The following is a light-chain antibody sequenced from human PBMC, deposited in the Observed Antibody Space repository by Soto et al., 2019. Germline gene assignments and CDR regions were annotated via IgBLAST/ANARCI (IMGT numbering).Light chain of an antibody. CDR1: QSVSSN. J-gene: IGKJ1*01. Sequence: EIVMTQSPATLSVSPGERATLSCRASQSVSSNLAWYQQKPGQAPRLLIYGASTRSTGSPARFSGSGSGKELTLTISILQAEDFAVYYCQQYNNWPRTFGQGTKVEFK. CDR3: QQYNNWPRT. CDR2: GAS. V-gene: IGKV3-15*01.